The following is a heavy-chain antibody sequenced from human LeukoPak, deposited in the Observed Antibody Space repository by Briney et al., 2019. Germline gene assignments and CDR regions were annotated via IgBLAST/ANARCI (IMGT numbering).Heavy chain of an antibody. CDR2: IYYSGST. J-gene: IGHJ4*02. V-gene: IGHV4-39*01. Sequence: PSETLSLTCTVSGGSISSSSYYWGWIRQPPGKGLEWIGSIYYSGSTYYNPSLKSRVTISVDTSKNQFSLKLSSVTAADTAVYYCARHWAPGSYFEYFDYWGQGTLVTVSS. CDR1: GGSISSSSYY. D-gene: IGHD1-26*01. CDR3: ARHWAPGSYFEYFDY.